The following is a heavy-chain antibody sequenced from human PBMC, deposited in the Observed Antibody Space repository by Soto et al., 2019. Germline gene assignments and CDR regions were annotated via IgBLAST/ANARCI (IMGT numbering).Heavy chain of an antibody. V-gene: IGHV1-18*01. CDR3: ARDGTPVVVVAAPRYYFDY. CDR1: GYTFTSYG. Sequence: ASVKVSCKASGYTFTSYGISWVRQAPGQGLEWMGWISAYNGNTNYAQKLQGRVTITTDTSTSTAYMELRSLRSDDTAVYYCARDGTPVVVVAAPRYYFDYWGQGTLVTVSS. CDR2: ISAYNGNT. J-gene: IGHJ4*02. D-gene: IGHD2-15*01.